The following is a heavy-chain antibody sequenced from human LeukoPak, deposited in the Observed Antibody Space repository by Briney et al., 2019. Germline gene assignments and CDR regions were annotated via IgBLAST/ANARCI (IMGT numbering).Heavy chain of an antibody. Sequence: SETLSLTCTVSGVPISSYLGSCIPPPAGKGLEWIGRIYTSASTTYNPSLKSRLTMSVDTSKTQFSLKLRSVTAADTAVYYCAVAAPTEQFVTSLIDYWGQGTLVTVSS. CDR1: GVPISSYL. J-gene: IGHJ4*02. CDR3: AVAAPTEQFVTSLIDY. V-gene: IGHV4-4*07. D-gene: IGHD6-19*01. CDR2: IYTSAST.